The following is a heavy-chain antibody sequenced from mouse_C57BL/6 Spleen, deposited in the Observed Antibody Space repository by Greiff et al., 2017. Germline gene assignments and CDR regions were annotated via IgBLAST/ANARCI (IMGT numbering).Heavy chain of an antibody. D-gene: IGHD2-14*01. CDR2: ISSGSSTI. CDR1: GFTFSDYG. CDR3: ARIGAMDY. J-gene: IGHJ4*01. Sequence: EVTLMESGGGLVKPGGSLKLSCAASGFTFSDYGMHWVRQAPEKGLEWVAYISSGSSTIYYADTVKGRFTISRDNAKHTLFLQMTSLRSEDTAMYYCARIGAMDYWGQGTSVTVSS. V-gene: IGHV5-17*01.